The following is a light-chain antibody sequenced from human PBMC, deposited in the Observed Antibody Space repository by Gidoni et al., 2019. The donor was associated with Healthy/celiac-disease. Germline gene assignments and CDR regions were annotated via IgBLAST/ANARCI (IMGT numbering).Light chain of an antibody. CDR3: QQSYSTRWT. J-gene: IGKJ1*01. V-gene: IGKV1-39*01. Sequence: DIQMTQSPSSLSASVGDRVTITCRASQSISSYLNWYQQKPGKAPKLLIYAASSLQSGVPSRFSGSGSGTDFTLTISSLKPEDFATYDCQQSYSTRWTFGQGTKVEIK. CDR2: AAS. CDR1: QSISSY.